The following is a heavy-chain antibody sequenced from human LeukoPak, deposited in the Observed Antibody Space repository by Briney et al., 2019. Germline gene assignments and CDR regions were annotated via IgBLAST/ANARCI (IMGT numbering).Heavy chain of an antibody. Sequence: AETLSLTCTVSGGSISSYYWSWIRQPPGKGLEWIGYIYYSGSTNYNPSLKSRVTISVDTSKNQFSLKLNSVTAADTAVYYCAGGGDSGGYYYPMFDYWGQGTLVTVSS. CDR2: IYYSGST. CDR1: GGSISSYY. CDR3: AGGGDSGGYYYPMFDY. J-gene: IGHJ4*02. D-gene: IGHD3-22*01. V-gene: IGHV4-59*01.